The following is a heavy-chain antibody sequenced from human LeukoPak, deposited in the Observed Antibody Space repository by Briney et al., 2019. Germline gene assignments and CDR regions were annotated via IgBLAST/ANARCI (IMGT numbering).Heavy chain of an antibody. D-gene: IGHD3-22*01. CDR1: GFTVSSNY. J-gene: IGHJ6*03. CDR3: ARYYDSPGHYYYYMDV. V-gene: IGHV3-66*02. Sequence: QTGGSLRLSCAASGFTVSSNYMSWVRQAPGKGLEWVSVIYSGGSTYYADSVKGRFTISRDNSKNTLYLQMNSLRAEDTAVYYCARYYDSPGHYYYYMDVWGKGTTVTVSS. CDR2: IYSGGST.